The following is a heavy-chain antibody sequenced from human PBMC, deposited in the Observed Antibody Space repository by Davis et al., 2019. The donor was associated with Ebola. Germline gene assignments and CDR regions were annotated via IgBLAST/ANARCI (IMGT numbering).Heavy chain of an antibody. CDR3: ARDKAGSNY. CDR1: GFTFGDYA. Sequence: GESLKISCTASGFTFGDYAISWVRQAPGKGLVWVSRINSDGSSTSYADSVKGRFTISRDNAKNTLYLQMNSLRAEDTAVYYCARDKAGSNYWGQGTLVTVSS. J-gene: IGHJ4*02. CDR2: INSDGSST. V-gene: IGHV3-74*01.